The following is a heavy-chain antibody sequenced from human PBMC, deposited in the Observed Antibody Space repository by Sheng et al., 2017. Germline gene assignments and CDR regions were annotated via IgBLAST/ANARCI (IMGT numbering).Heavy chain of an antibody. CDR2: IYTSGST. Sequence: QVQLQESGPGLVKPSETLSLTCTVSGGSISSYYWSWIRQPAGKGLEWIGRIYTSGSTNYNPSLKSRVTMSVDTSKNQFSLKLSSVTAADTAVYYCARGPSSTARTHYYYMDVWGKGTTVTVSS. CDR1: GGSISSYY. J-gene: IGHJ6*03. V-gene: IGHV4-4*07. CDR3: ARGPSSTARTHYYYMDV. D-gene: IGHD2-2*01.